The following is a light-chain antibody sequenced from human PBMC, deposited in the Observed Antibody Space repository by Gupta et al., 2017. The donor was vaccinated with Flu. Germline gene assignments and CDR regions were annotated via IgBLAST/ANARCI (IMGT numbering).Light chain of an antibody. J-gene: IGKJ3*01. CDR3: QQFYTTPLA. CDR2: WAS. Sequence: DIVMTQSPDSLAVSLGERATINCKSSQSLLCNSNNKNYLAWYQQKPGQPPKLLIHWASTRQSGVPDRFSGSGSGTDFTLTISSLQAEDVAVYYCQQFYTTPLAFGPGTKVDIK. V-gene: IGKV4-1*01. CDR1: QSLLCNSNNKNY.